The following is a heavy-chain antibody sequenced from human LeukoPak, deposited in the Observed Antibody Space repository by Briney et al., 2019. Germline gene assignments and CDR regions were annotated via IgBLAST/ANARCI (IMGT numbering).Heavy chain of an antibody. CDR3: ARVDGSGSYVGY. Sequence: NPSETLSLTCAVSGGSISSYYWSWIRQPPGKGLEWIGYIYYSGSTNYNPSLKSRVTISVDTSKNQFSLKLSSVTAADTAVYYCARVDGSGSYVGYWGQGTLVTVSS. CDR1: GGSISSYY. D-gene: IGHD3-10*01. J-gene: IGHJ4*02. CDR2: IYYSGST. V-gene: IGHV4-59*01.